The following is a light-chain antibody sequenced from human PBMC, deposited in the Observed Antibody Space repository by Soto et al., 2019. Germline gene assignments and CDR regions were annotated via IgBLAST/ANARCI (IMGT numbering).Light chain of an antibody. J-gene: IGKJ1*01. V-gene: IGKV3-20*01. CDR2: GAS. CDR3: QHYGNSPT. Sequence: EIVLTQSPGSLSLSPGERATLSCRASQSVRSDDLAWYQQKPGQAPRLLVYGASSRATGIPDRFSGSGSGTDFTLTISGLEPEDFAVYYRQHYGNSPTFGQGTKVEIK. CDR1: QSVRSDD.